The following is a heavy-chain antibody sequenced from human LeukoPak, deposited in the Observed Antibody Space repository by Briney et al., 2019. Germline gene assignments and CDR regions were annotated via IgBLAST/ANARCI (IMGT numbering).Heavy chain of an antibody. D-gene: IGHD2-15*01. J-gene: IGHJ4*02. CDR3: AREEGCSGGSCYRVRYDY. CDR2: ISSSSSYI. Sequence: PGGSLRLSCAASGFTFSSYSMNWVRQAPGKGLEWVSSISSSSSYIYYTDSVKGRFTISRDSAENSLYLQMSSLRAEDTAVYYCAREEGCSGGSCYRVRYDYWGQGTLVTVSS. CDR1: GFTFSSYS. V-gene: IGHV3-21*01.